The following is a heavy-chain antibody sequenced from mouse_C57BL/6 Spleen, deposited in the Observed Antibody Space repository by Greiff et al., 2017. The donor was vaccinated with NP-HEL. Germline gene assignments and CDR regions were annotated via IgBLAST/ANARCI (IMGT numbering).Heavy chain of an antibody. D-gene: IGHD2-2*01. V-gene: IGHV1-50*01. Sequence: QVQLQQPGAELVKPGASVKLSCKASGYTFTSYWMQWVKQRPGQGLEWIGEIDPSDSYTNYNQKFKGKATLTVDTSSSTAYMQLSSLTSEDSAVYYWARGDYGYGYYFDYWGQGTTLTVSS. J-gene: IGHJ2*01. CDR2: IDPSDSYT. CDR3: ARGDYGYGYYFDY. CDR1: GYTFTSYW.